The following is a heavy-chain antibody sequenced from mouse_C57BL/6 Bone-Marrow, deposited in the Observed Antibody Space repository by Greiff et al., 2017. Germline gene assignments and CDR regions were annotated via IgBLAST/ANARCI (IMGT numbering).Heavy chain of an antibody. J-gene: IGHJ3*01. V-gene: IGHV1-81*01. CDR1: GYTFTSYG. CDR2: IYPRSGNT. CDR3: ARAFGYGTWFAY. Sequence: QVQLQQPGAELARPGASVKLSCKASGYTFTSYGISWVKQRTGQGLEWIGEIYPRSGNTYYNEKFKGKATLTADKSSSTAYMELRSLTSEDSAVYVCARAFGYGTWFAYWGQGTLVTVSA. D-gene: IGHD2-2*01.